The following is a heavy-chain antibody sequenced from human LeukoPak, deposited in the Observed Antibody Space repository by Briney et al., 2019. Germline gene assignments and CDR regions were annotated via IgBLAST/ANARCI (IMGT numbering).Heavy chain of an antibody. CDR1: GFTFSSYA. Sequence: PGGSLRLSCAASGFTFSSYAMSWVRQAPGKGLEWVSAISGSGGSTYYADSVRGRFTISRDNSKNTLYLQMNSLRAEDTAVYYCAKDPIYGDYPRFFAYWGQGTLVTVSS. CDR2: ISGSGGST. J-gene: IGHJ4*02. CDR3: AKDPIYGDYPRFFAY. D-gene: IGHD4-17*01. V-gene: IGHV3-23*01.